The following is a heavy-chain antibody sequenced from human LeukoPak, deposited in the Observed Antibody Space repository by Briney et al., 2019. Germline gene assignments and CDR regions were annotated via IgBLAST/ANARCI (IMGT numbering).Heavy chain of an antibody. J-gene: IGHJ4*02. CDR3: ASPGGYCETPSCHTLFPFDY. CDR2: IKPDGSDK. Sequence: GGSLRLSCAASGFTFSDYWMSWVRQAPGKGLEWVANIKPDGSDKDHVDSVKGRFTISRDNAKNSLYLQMNNLRVEDTAVYYCASPGGYCETPSCHTLFPFDYWGRGTLVTVSS. D-gene: IGHD2-2*02. V-gene: IGHV3-7*01. CDR1: GFTFSDYW.